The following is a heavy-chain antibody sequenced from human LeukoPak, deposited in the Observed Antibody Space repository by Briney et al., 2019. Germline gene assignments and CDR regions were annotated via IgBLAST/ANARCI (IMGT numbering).Heavy chain of an antibody. Sequence: GGTLRLSCAASGFTFSNAWMSWVRQAPGKGLEGVGRIKSKTDGGTTDYAAPVKGRFNISRDDSKNTLYLQMNSLKTEDTAVYYCTTGTDRRDGYNYYYYYGMDVWGQGTTVTVSS. CDR3: TTGTDRRDGYNYYYYYGMDV. D-gene: IGHD5-24*01. CDR2: IKSKTDGGTT. J-gene: IGHJ6*02. V-gene: IGHV3-15*01. CDR1: GFTFSNAW.